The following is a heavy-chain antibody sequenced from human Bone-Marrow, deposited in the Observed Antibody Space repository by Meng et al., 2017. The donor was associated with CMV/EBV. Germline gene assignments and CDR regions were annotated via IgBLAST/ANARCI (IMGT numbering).Heavy chain of an antibody. CDR2: ITSSGDT. J-gene: IGHJ4*02. Sequence: GESLKISCVGSGFTFSNYEMNWVRQAPGKGLEWLSYITSSGDTHYADSVKGRFTISRDNSKNTLYLQMNSLRAEDTAVYYCAKVKGWTEPYYFDYWGQGTLVTVSS. D-gene: IGHD6-19*01. CDR1: GFTFSNYE. CDR3: AKVKGWTEPYYFDY. V-gene: IGHV3-48*03.